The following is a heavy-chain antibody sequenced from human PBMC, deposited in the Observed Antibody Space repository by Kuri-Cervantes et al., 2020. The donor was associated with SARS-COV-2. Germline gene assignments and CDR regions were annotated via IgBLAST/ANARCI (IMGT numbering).Heavy chain of an antibody. CDR2: ISAYNGNT. V-gene: IGHV1-18*01. CDR3: ARDLEVDYGDPPLYYYYYMDV. CDR1: GYTFTSYG. Sequence: ASVKVSCKASGYTFTSYGISWVRQAPGQGLEWMGWISAYNGNTNYAQKLQGRVTMTTDTSTSTAYMELRSLRSDDTAVYYCARDLEVDYGDPPLYYYYYMDVWGKGTTVTVSS. J-gene: IGHJ6*03. D-gene: IGHD4-17*01.